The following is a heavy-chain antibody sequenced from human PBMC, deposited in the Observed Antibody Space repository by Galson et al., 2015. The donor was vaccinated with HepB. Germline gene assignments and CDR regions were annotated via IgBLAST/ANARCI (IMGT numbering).Heavy chain of an antibody. CDR3: TRDEVTMPY. CDR2: IRSKAYGGTT. J-gene: IGHJ4*02. V-gene: IGHV3-49*04. CDR1: GFTFGDYA. D-gene: IGHD3-10*01. Sequence: SLRLSCAASGFTFGDYAMSWVRQAPGKGLEWVGFIRSKAYGGTTEYAASVKGRFTISRDDSKSIAYLQMNSLKTEDTAVYYCTRDEVTMPYWGQGTLVTVSS.